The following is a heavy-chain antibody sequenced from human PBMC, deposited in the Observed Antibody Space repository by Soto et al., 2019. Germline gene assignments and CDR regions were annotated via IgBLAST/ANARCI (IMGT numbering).Heavy chain of an antibody. CDR2: INPNSGGT. J-gene: IGHJ3*02. CDR3: ARDIVGGRLDAFDI. Sequence: QVQLVQSGAEVKKPGASVKVSCKASGYTFTGYYMHWVRQAPGQGLEWMGWINPNSGGTNYAQKFQGWVTRTRDTSISTAYMELSRLRSDDTAVYYCARDIVGGRLDAFDIWGQGTMVTVSS. D-gene: IGHD1-26*01. CDR1: GYTFTGYY. V-gene: IGHV1-2*04.